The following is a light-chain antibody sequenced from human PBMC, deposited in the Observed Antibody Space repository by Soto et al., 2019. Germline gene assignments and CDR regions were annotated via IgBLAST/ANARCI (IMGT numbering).Light chain of an antibody. CDR3: QQHGTSPLT. CDR1: QSVSSSY. J-gene: IGKJ4*01. V-gene: IGKV3-20*01. CDR2: GAN. Sequence: EIVLTQSPGTLSLSPGERATLSCRASQSVSSSYLAWYQQKPGQAPRLLLYGANYRATGISDRFSGGGSGTDFTLTISRLESDDFAVYYCQQHGTSPLTFGGGTKVEMK.